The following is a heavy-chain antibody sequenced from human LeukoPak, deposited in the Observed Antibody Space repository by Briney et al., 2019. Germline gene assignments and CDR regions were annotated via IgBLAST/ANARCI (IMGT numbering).Heavy chain of an antibody. J-gene: IGHJ3*02. V-gene: IGHV4-4*07. Sequence: SETLSLTCSVSGGSISSYYWSWIRQPAGKGLEWIGRIYTSGSTNYNPSLKSRVTMSVDTSKNQFSLKLSSVTAADTAVYHCARAPSTIFGLIGAFDIWGQGTMVTVPS. CDR3: ARAPSTIFGLIGAFDI. D-gene: IGHD3-3*01. CDR1: GGSISSYY. CDR2: IYTSGST.